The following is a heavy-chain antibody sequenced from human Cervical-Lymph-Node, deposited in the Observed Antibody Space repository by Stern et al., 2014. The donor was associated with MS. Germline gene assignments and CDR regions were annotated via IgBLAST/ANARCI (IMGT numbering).Heavy chain of an antibody. CDR1: GGTFNNYA. V-gene: IGHV1-69*01. CDR3: ARDRSLGVTPFFDS. CDR2: IIPILGTV. J-gene: IGHJ4*02. Sequence: QVKLVQSGAEVKKPGSSVTVSCKASGGTFNNYAIAWVRQAPGQGPEWMGGIIPILGTVTYAKRFEGRVTITADDFSTTAYMELTSLRSEDTAVYYCARDRSLGVTPFFDSWGQGTLVTVSS.